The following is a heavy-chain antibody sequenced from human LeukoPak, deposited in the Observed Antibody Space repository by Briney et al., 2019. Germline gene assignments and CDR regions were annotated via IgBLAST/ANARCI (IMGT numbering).Heavy chain of an antibody. J-gene: IGHJ6*03. CDR3: ASRGSRGAYYMDV. CDR2: IIPIFGTA. D-gene: IGHD3-10*01. V-gene: IGHV1-69*05. Sequence: GASVKVSCKASGGTFSSYAISWVRQAPGQGLEWMGGIIPIFGTANYAQKFQGRVTITTDESTSTAYMELSSLRSEDAAVYYCASRGSRGAYYMDVWGKGTTVTVSS. CDR1: GGTFSSYA.